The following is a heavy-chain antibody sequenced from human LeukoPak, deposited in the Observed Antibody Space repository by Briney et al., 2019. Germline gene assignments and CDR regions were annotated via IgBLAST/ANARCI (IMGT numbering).Heavy chain of an antibody. V-gene: IGHV3-30*18. CDR1: GFIFNNFA. Sequence: GGGLRLSCAASGFIFNNFAMHWVPQAPGTGLEWVAVISFDGSDKYYADSVKGRVTISRANSKNTRYLQMYRAIAENTAVYICAKDPPDSIAVALCVAFDIWGQGTMVTVSS. CDR3: AKDPPDSIAVALCVAFDI. CDR2: ISFDGSDK. J-gene: IGHJ3*02. D-gene: IGHD6-19*01.